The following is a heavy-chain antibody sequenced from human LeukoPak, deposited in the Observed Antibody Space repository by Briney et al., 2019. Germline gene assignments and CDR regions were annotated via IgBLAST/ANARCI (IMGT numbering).Heavy chain of an antibody. Sequence: GRSLRLSCAASGFTFSSYAMHWVRQAPGKGLEWVAVISCDGSNKYYADSVKGRFTISRDNSKNTLYLQMNSLRAEDTAVYYCARGYCSSTSCPRYYFDYWGQGTLVTVSS. D-gene: IGHD2-2*01. J-gene: IGHJ4*02. CDR3: ARGYCSSTSCPRYYFDY. CDR1: GFTFSSYA. CDR2: ISCDGSNK. V-gene: IGHV3-30-3*01.